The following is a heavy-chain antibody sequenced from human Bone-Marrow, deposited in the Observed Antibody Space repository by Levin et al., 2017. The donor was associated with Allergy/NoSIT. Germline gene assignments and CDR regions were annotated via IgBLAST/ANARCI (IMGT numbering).Heavy chain of an antibody. D-gene: IGHD2-15*01. CDR1: GYTFTSYD. CDR2: MNPNSGNT. J-gene: IGHJ4*02. Sequence: GESLKISCKASGYTFTSYDINWVRQATGQGLEWMGWMNPNSGNTGYAQKFQGRVTMTRNTSISTAYMELSSLRSEDTAVYYCARVIAVVVGGTIVTPFDYWGQGTLVTVSS. V-gene: IGHV1-8*01. CDR3: ARVIAVVVGGTIVTPFDY.